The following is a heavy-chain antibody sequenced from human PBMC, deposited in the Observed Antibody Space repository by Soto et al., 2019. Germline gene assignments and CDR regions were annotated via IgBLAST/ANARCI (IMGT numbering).Heavy chain of an antibody. Sequence: QVQLVQSGAEVKKPGSSVKVSCKTSGGTFSNDIFTWVRQAPGQGLEWMGRIIPLLDITNYAQKFQGRVTITADKSTNTANMELNSLRSEDTAVYYCARDSPIGSTFSGYEAIDYWGQGTLVTVSS. J-gene: IGHJ4*02. CDR1: GGTFSNDI. D-gene: IGHD5-12*01. V-gene: IGHV1-69*08. CDR3: ARDSPIGSTFSGYEAIDY. CDR2: IIPLLDIT.